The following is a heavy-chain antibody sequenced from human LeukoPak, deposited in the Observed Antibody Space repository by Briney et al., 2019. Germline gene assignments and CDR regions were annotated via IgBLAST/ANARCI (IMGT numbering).Heavy chain of an antibody. CDR2: MNPNSGNT. CDR1: GYTFTSYD. CDR3: ASSSSGWGEVLYYMDV. J-gene: IGHJ6*03. V-gene: IGHV1-8*03. D-gene: IGHD6-19*01. Sequence: ASVKVSCKASGYTFTSYDINWVRQATGQGLEWMGWMNPNSGNTGYAQKFQGRVTITADESTSTAYMELSSLRSEDTAVYYCASSSSGWGEVLYYMDVWGKGTTVTISS.